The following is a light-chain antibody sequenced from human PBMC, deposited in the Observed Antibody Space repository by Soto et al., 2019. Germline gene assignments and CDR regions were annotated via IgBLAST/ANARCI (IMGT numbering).Light chain of an antibody. J-gene: IGLJ1*01. CDR3: SSYTTSSTLV. V-gene: IGLV2-14*03. CDR1: SSDVGGYNY. Sequence: QSALTQPASVSGSPGQSITISCIGTSSDVGGYNYVSWYQHHPGKVPKLMIYDVNNRPSGVSNRFSGSKSGNTASLTISGLQAEDEADYYCSSYTTSSTLVFGTGTKVTVL. CDR2: DVN.